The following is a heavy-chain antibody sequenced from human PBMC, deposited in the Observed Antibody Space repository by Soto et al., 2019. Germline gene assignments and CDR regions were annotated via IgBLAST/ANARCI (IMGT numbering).Heavy chain of an antibody. Sequence: GGSLRLSCAASGFTFSSYSMNWVRQAPGKGLEWVSYISSSSSTIYYADSVKGRFTISRDNAKNSRNLQMNSLRAEDTAVYYCARDWRITMVRGVIEDGDYWGQGTLVTVSS. CDR1: GFTFSSYS. D-gene: IGHD3-10*01. CDR3: ARDWRITMVRGVIEDGDY. J-gene: IGHJ4*02. V-gene: IGHV3-48*01. CDR2: ISSSSSTI.